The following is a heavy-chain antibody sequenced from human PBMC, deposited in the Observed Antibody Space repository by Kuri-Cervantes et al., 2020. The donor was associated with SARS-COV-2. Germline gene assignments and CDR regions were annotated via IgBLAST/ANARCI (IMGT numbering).Heavy chain of an antibody. CDR3: ARDDYGDGFTY. CDR2: ISGSGGST. D-gene: IGHD4-17*01. CDR1: GFTFGDYA. Sequence: GESLKISCTASGFTFGDYAMSWVRQAPGKGLEWVSAISGSGGSTYYADSVKGRFTISRDNSKNTLYLQMNSLRAEDTAVYYCARDDYGDGFTYWGQGTLVTVSS. J-gene: IGHJ4*02. V-gene: IGHV3-23*01.